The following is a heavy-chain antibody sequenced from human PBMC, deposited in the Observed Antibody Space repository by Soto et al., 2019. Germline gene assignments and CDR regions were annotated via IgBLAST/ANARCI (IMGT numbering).Heavy chain of an antibody. CDR2: IYYSGST. V-gene: IGHV4-59*01. CDR1: GGSISSYY. CDR3: ARGVERGGVWFDP. D-gene: IGHD2-2*01. J-gene: IGHJ5*02. Sequence: QVQLQESGPGLVKPSETLSLTCTVSGGSISSYYWSWIRQPPGKGLEWIGYIYYSGSTNYNPSLKSRVTISVDTSKNQFSLKLSSVTAADTAVYYCARGVERGGVWFDPWGQGTLVTVSS.